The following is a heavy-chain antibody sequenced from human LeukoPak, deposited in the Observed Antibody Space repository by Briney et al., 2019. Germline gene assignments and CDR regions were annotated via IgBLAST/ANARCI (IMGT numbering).Heavy chain of an antibody. V-gene: IGHV1-69*05. CDR3: AGGGVGYQLLFMGGWFDP. CDR1: GGPFSSYA. CDR2: IIPIFGTA. J-gene: IGHJ5*02. D-gene: IGHD2-2*01. Sequence: ASVKVSCKASGGPFSSYAISWVRQAPGQGLEWRGGIIPIFGTANYAQKFQGRVTITTDESTSTAYMELSSLGSEDTAVYYCAGGGVGYQLLFMGGWFDPWGQGTLVTVSS.